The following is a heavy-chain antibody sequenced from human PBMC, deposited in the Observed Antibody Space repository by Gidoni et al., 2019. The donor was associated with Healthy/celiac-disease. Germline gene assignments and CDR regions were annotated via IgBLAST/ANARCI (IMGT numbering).Heavy chain of an antibody. CDR3: ARGGGYSYGYSGMDV. CDR1: GGSISSYY. D-gene: IGHD5-18*01. Sequence: QVQLQESGPGLVKPSETLSLPCTVSGGSISSYYWSWIRQPPGKGLEWIGYIYYSGSTNYNPSLKSRVTISIDTSKNQFSLKLSSVTAADTAVYYCARGGGYSYGYSGMDVWGQGTTVTVSS. V-gene: IGHV4-59*01. CDR2: IYYSGST. J-gene: IGHJ6*02.